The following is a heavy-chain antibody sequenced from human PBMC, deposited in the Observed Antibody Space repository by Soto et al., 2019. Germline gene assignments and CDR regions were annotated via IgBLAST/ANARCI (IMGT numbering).Heavy chain of an antibody. CDR1: GYTFTAYY. J-gene: IGHJ5*02. CDR2: INPNSGGT. V-gene: IGHV1-2*02. CDR3: STPIRRGEFNCFDP. Sequence: QVQLVQSGAEVKKPGASVKVSCKASGYTFTAYYMHWVRQAPGQGLEWMGWINPNSGGTNYAQKFQGRVTMTRDTSINTAYMELSRLTSDDTAVYYCSTPIRRGEFNCFDPWGQGTLVSVSS. D-gene: IGHD3-16*01.